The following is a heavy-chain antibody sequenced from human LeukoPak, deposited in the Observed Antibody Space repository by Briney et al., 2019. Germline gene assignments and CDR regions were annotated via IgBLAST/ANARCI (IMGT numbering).Heavy chain of an antibody. CDR1: GGSISSGSYY. D-gene: IGHD6-13*01. J-gene: IGHJ6*02. CDR3: ARAGIAAAGTNYYYYGMDV. CDR2: IYTSGIT. Sequence: PSQTLSLTCTVSGGSISSGSYYWSWIRQPTGKGLEWIGRIYTSGITNYNPSLKSRVTISLDTSKNQFSLKLSSVTAADTAVHYCARAGIAAAGTNYYYYGMDVWGQGTTVTVSS. V-gene: IGHV4-61*02.